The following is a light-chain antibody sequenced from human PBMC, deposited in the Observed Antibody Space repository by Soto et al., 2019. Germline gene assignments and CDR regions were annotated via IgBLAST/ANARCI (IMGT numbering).Light chain of an antibody. CDR1: RSVLYSSDNRNY. CDR3: LQHNSYPWT. J-gene: IGKJ1*01. Sequence: DVVMTHSPDSLAVSLGERATINCKSSRSVLYSSDNRNYLTWYQQKPGKAPKRLIYAASSLQSGVPSRFSGSGSGTEFTLTISSLQPEDFATYYCLQHNSYPWTFGQGTKVDNK. CDR2: AAS. V-gene: IGKV1-17*01.